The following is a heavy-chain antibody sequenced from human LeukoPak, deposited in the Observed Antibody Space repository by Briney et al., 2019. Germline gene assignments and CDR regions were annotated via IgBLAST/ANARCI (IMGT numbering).Heavy chain of an antibody. Sequence: GGSLRLSCAASGFTFSSYSMNWVRQAPGKGLEWVSSISSSSSYIYYADSVKGRFTISRDNAKNSLYLQMNSLRAEDTAVYYCARDERSSGCHDYWGQGTLVTVSS. CDR3: ARDERSSGCHDY. D-gene: IGHD6-19*01. J-gene: IGHJ4*02. CDR2: ISSSSSYI. CDR1: GFTFSSYS. V-gene: IGHV3-21*01.